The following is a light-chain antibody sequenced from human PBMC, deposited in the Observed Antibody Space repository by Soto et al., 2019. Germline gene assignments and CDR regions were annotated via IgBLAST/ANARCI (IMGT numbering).Light chain of an antibody. Sequence: DIQMTQSPSILSASVGDRVTITCRASQSISSWLAWYQQKPGKAPNLLIHKASHLESGVPSRFSSSGSGTEFTLTISSLQPGDFATYYCQHYNTYPRTFGQGTNVAIK. V-gene: IGKV1-5*03. CDR3: QHYNTYPRT. CDR1: QSISSW. J-gene: IGKJ1*01. CDR2: KAS.